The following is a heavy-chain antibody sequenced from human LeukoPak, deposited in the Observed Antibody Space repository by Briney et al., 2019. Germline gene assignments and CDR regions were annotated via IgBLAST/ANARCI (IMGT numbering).Heavy chain of an antibody. CDR2: INHSGST. CDR3: ASGVAAALRY. J-gene: IGHJ4*02. Sequence: SETLSLTCAVYGGSFSGYYWSWIRQPPGKGLEWIGEINHSGSTNYNPSLESRVTISVDTSKNQFSLKLSSVTAADTAVYYCASGVAAALRYWGQGTLVTVSS. CDR1: GGSFSGYY. V-gene: IGHV4-34*01. D-gene: IGHD6-13*01.